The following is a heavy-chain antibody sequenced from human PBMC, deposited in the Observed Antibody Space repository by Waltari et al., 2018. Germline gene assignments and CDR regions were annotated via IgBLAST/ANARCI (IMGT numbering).Heavy chain of an antibody. CDR1: GFTFSSYG. CDR2: IWYDGSNK. CDR3: AKDRDSSSWGFDY. Sequence: QVQLVESGGGVVQPGRSLRLSCAASGFTFSSYGMHLVRQAPGKGLEWVAVIWYDGSNKYYADSVKGRFTISRDNSKNTLYLQMNSLRAEDTAVYYCAKDRDSSSWGFDYWGQGTLVTVSS. V-gene: IGHV3-33*06. D-gene: IGHD6-13*01. J-gene: IGHJ4*02.